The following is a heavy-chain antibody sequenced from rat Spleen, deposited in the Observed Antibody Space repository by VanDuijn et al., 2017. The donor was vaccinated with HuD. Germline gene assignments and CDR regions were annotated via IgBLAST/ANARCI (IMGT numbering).Heavy chain of an antibody. J-gene: IGHJ1*01. Sequence: EVQLVESGGDLVQPGRSLKLTCTASGFTFSHYGMAWVRQAPTKGLEWVATINTGGGSTYYRDSVKGRFTISRDNARNTLYLHMDSLRSEDTATYYCARHPQLGTYWYFDFWGPGTMVTVSS. CDR3: ARHPQLGTYWYFDF. CDR2: INTGGGST. CDR1: GFTFSHYG. V-gene: IGHV5-29*01. D-gene: IGHD3-4*01.